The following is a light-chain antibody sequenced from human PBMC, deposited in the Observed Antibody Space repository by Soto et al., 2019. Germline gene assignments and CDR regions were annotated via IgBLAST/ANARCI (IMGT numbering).Light chain of an antibody. CDR1: QNIDTY. J-gene: IGKJ2*01. CDR2: AAT. Sequence: EVVLTQSPATLSSSPGESVTLSCRASQNIDTYLAWYQQRPGQAPRLLIYAATNRATGVPDGFSGSGSGKDFTLTISRLEPEDVAVYYCQQYGDSPLYTFGQGTKVDI. V-gene: IGKV3-20*01. CDR3: QQYGDSPLYT.